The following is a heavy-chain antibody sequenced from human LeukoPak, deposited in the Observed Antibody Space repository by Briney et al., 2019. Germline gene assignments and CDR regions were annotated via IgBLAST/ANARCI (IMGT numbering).Heavy chain of an antibody. J-gene: IGHJ4*01. CDR2: INPNSGGT. V-gene: IGHV1-2*04. CDR1: GYTFTGYY. D-gene: IGHD5-12*01. CDR3: ARAGSGYSDYDLIDY. Sequence: ASVKVSCKASGYTFTGYYIHWVRQAPGQGLEWMGWINPNSGGTNYAQKFQGWVTMTRDTSISTAYMELSRLRSDDTAMYYCARAGSGYSDYDLIDYWGHGTLVTVSS.